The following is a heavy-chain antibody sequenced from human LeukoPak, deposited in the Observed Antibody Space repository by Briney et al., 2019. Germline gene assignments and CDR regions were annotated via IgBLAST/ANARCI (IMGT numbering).Heavy chain of an antibody. Sequence: PGGSLRLSCAASGFIFDDYAMHWVRQAPGEGLEWVSGISWNSVSIGYADSVKGRFTISRDNAKNSLYLQMNSLRPEDTALYYCAKDIQSGYDRFHWFDPWGQGTLVTVSS. CDR1: GFIFDDYA. J-gene: IGHJ5*02. CDR2: ISWNSVSI. V-gene: IGHV3-9*01. CDR3: AKDIQSGYDRFHWFDP. D-gene: IGHD3-3*01.